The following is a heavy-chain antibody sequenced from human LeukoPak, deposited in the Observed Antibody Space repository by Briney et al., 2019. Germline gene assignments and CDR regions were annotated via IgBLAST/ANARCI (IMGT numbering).Heavy chain of an antibody. Sequence: SETLSLTCTVSGASISSTTYYWGWIRQPPRKGLEWIASIYYSGSTYYNPSPKSRVTISVDTSKNQFSLKLSSVTAADTAVYYCARHKYSSGWPPEGAFDIWGQGTMVTVSS. CDR1: GASISSTTYY. CDR2: IYYSGST. J-gene: IGHJ3*02. D-gene: IGHD6-19*01. CDR3: ARHKYSSGWPPEGAFDI. V-gene: IGHV4-39*01.